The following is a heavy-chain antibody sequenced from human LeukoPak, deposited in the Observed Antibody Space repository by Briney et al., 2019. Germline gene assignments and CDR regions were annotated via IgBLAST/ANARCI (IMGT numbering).Heavy chain of an antibody. CDR3: ARCEYSYYGMDV. CDR2: ISYDGSNK. J-gene: IGHJ6*02. Sequence: PGGSLRLSCAASGFTFSSYAMHWVRQAPGKGLEWVAVISYDGSNKYYADSVKGRFTISRDNSKNTLYLQMNSLRAEDTAVYYCARCEYSYYGMDVWGQGTTVTVSS. D-gene: IGHD6-6*01. CDR1: GFTFSSYA. V-gene: IGHV3-30-3*01.